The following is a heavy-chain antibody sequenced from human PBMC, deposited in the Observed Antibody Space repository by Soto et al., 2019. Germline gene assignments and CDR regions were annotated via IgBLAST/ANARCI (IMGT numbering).Heavy chain of an antibody. CDR1: GGSFSGYY. CDR3: ARGSRVVVPAAMHWFDP. CDR2: INHSGST. V-gene: IGHV4-34*01. Sequence: QVQLQQWGAGLLKPSETLSLTCAVYGGSFSGYYWSWIRQPPGKGLEWIGEINHSGSTNYNPSLKSRVTISVDTSKNQFSLKLSSVTAADTAVYYCARGSRVVVPAAMHWFDPWGQGTLVTVSS. J-gene: IGHJ5*02. D-gene: IGHD2-2*01.